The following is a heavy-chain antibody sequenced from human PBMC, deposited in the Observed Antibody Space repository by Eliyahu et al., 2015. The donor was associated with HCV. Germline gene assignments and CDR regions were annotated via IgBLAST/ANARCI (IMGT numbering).Heavy chain of an antibody. V-gene: IGHV5-51*01. CDR2: XYPGXSDT. D-gene: IGHD1-26*01. J-gene: IGHJ4*02. CDR3: ARRYSGSYTYYFDY. CDR1: XXRFSNYW. Sequence: EVQLVQSGAEVKKPGESLKISCEASXXRFSNYWIXWVRXLPGKGLXWMGIXYPGXSDTRYSPSFQGQVTISADKSISTVYLQWSSLKASDTAIYYCARRYSGSYTYYFDYWGQGILVTVSS.